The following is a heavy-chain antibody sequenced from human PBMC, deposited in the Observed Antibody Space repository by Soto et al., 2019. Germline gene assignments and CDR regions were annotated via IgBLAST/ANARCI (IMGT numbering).Heavy chain of an antibody. CDR3: ASHFTGVLVLGASPPGGDNYGWDV. Sequence: QVQLVQSGAEVKKPGSSVKVSCKASGGTFSRYTISWVRQAPGQGLEWMGRIIPILDIPNYAQNFQGRVTITEDKSTSTAYMEMSSLRSEDTGVYYCASHFTGVLVLGASPPGGDNYGWDVWGQGTTVTVSS. V-gene: IGHV1-69*02. CDR2: IIPILDIP. J-gene: IGHJ6*02. CDR1: GGTFSRYT. D-gene: IGHD2-15*01.